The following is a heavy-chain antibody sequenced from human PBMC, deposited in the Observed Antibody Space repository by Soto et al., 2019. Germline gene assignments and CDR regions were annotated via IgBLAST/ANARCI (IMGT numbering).Heavy chain of an antibody. D-gene: IGHD6-19*01. J-gene: IGHJ6*03. Sequence: SETLSLSCTVSGGSISSGGYYWSWIRQHPGKGLEWIGYIYYSGSTYYNPSLKSRVTISVDTSKNQFSLKLSSVTAADTAVYYCGVAGDYYYYMDVWGKGTTVTVSS. V-gene: IGHV4-31*03. CDR3: GVAGDYYYYMDV. CDR2: IYYSGST. CDR1: GGSISSGGYY.